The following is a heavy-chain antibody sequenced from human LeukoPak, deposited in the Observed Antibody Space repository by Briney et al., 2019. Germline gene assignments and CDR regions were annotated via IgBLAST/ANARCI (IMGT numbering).Heavy chain of an antibody. D-gene: IGHD1-26*01. CDR1: GFTFSGST. CDR3: TSSTPGIAGY. V-gene: IGHV3-73*01. Sequence: GGSLRLSCAASGFTFSGSTMHWVRHASGKGLEWVGRIRSKANSYATAYAASVKGRFTISRDDSKNTAYLQMNSLKTEDTAVYYCTSSTPGIAGYWGQGTLVTVSS. J-gene: IGHJ4*02. CDR2: IRSKANSYAT.